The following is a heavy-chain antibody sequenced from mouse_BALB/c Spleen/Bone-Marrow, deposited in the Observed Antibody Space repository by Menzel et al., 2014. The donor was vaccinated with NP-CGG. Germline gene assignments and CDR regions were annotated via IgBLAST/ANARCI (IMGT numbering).Heavy chain of an antibody. CDR1: GFSIKDTY. CDR3: ARWGKLGRGYFDV. CDR2: IDLANGNT. D-gene: IGHD4-1*01. V-gene: IGHV14-3*02. Sequence: VQLKQSGAELVKPGASVKLSCTASGFSIKDTYMHWVKPRPEQGLEWIGRIDLANGNTKYDPKFQGKAAITADTSSNTAYLQLSSLTSEDTAVYYCARWGKLGRGYFDVWGAGTTVTVSS. J-gene: IGHJ1*01.